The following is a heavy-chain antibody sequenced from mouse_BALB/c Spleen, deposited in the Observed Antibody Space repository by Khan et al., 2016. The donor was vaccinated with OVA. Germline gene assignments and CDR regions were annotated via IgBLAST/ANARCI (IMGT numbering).Heavy chain of an antibody. Sequence: EVQLVESGPGLVKPSQSLSLTCTVTGYSITSDYAWNWIRQFPGNKLEWMGYITYSGSTSYNPSLKSRISITRYTSKNQFFLQLNFVTTEDTATYYCAMGRTYWGQGTLVTVSA. J-gene: IGHJ3*01. CDR2: ITYSGST. D-gene: IGHD4-1*01. V-gene: IGHV3-2*02. CDR3: AMGRTY. CDR1: GYSITSDYA.